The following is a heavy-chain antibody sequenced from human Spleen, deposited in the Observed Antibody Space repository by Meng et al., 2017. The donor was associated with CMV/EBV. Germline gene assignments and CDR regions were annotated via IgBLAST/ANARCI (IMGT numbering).Heavy chain of an antibody. J-gene: IGHJ4*02. CDR1: GFIFSDYY. CDR2: ISTSGTTI. V-gene: IGHV3-11*01. D-gene: IGHD4-11*01. CDR3: ASSTITSGHFDC. Sequence: GESLKISCAASGFIFSDYYMSWIRQAPGKGLEWVSSISTSGTTIHYADSVKGRFTISRDNAKNSLYLQMNSLRAEDTAVYYCASSTITSGHFDCWGQGTLVIVSS.